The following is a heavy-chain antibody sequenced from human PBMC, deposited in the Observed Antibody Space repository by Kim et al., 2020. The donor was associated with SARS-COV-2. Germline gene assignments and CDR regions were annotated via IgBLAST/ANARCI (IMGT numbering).Heavy chain of an antibody. Sequence: SETLSLTCAVYGGSFSGYYWSWIRQPPGKGLEWIGEINHSGSTNYNPSLKRRGTISVDTSKNQFSLKLSSVTAADTAVYYCARGRYYYDSSAGNWFDPWGQGTLVTVSS. CDR2: INHSGST. D-gene: IGHD3-22*01. CDR1: GGSFSGYY. J-gene: IGHJ5*02. CDR3: ARGRYYYDSSAGNWFDP. V-gene: IGHV4-34*01.